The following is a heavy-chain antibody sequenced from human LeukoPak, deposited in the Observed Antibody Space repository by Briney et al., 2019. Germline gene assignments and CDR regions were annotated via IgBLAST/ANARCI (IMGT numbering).Heavy chain of an antibody. CDR1: GFTFNDHG. D-gene: IGHD6-19*01. CDR3: AKQRSGWFIFDY. V-gene: IGHV3-30*02. Sequence: GGSLRLSCVASGFTFNDHGMHWVRQAPGKGLEWLAFIRYDGTDESYGASVRGRLTISRDDSLNTVYLQMDSLGHDDTAVYYCAKQRSGWFIFDYWGQGTLVTVSS. J-gene: IGHJ4*02. CDR2: IRYDGTDE.